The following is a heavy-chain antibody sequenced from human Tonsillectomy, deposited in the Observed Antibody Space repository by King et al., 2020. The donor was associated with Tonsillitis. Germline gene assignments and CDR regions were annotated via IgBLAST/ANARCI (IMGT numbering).Heavy chain of an antibody. J-gene: IGHJ6*02. V-gene: IGHV4-59*01. Sequence: QLQESGPGLVKPSETLSLTCTVSGGSISGYYWSWIRQPPGKGLEWIGYIYYSGSTNYNPSLKSRVTISVDSSKNQFSLKVSSVSAADTAVYYCARGPGGGPNYDRMDVWGQGTTVTVSS. CDR3: ARGPGGGPNYDRMDV. CDR2: IYYSGST. CDR1: GGSISGYY. D-gene: IGHD3-16*01.